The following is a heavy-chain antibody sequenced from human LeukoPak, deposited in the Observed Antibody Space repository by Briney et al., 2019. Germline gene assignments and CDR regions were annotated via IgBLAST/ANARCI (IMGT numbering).Heavy chain of an antibody. CDR1: GYTFTGYY. V-gene: IGHV1-2*02. D-gene: IGHD6-13*01. CDR2: INPNSGGT. Sequence: GASVKVSCMASGYTFTGYYMHWVRQAPGQGLEWMGWINPNSGGTNYAQKFQGRVTMTRDTSISTAYMELSRPRSDDTAVYYCARLLIAAAGTGWGQGTLVTVSS. J-gene: IGHJ4*02. CDR3: ARLLIAAAGTG.